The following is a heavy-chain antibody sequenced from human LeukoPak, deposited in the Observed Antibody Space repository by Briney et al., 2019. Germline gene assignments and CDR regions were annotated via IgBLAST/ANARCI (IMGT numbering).Heavy chain of an antibody. J-gene: IGHJ4*02. Sequence: GASVKVSCKVSGYTLTELSMHWVRQAPGKGLEWMGGFDPEDGETIYAQKFQGRVTMTEDTSIDTAYMELSSLRSEDTAVYYCTSTTYYYDSRAENDYWGQGTLVTVSS. D-gene: IGHD3-22*01. V-gene: IGHV1-24*01. CDR2: FDPEDGET. CDR3: TSTTYYYDSRAENDY. CDR1: GYTLTELS.